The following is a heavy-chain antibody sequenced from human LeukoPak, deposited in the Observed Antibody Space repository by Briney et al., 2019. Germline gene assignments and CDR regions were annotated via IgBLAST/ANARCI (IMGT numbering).Heavy chain of an antibody. J-gene: IGHJ4*02. CDR2: INWNSDST. CDR1: GFTFSSYA. D-gene: IGHD5-12*01. CDR3: ARDDLDIVATSFDY. Sequence: PGGSLRLSCAASGFTFSSYAMSWVRQAPGKGLEWVAGINWNSDSTGYTDSVKGRFTISRDNAKNSLYLQMNSLRAEDTAVYYCARDDLDIVATSFDYWGQGTLVTVSS. V-gene: IGHV3-20*04.